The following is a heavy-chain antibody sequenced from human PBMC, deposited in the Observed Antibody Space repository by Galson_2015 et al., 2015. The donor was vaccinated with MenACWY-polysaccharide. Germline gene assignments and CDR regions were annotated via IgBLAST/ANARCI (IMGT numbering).Heavy chain of an antibody. Sequence: SLRLSCAAPKFTFTNAWLTWVRQSPGRGLEWVGPLKSKTHDGTTIYAAPVRGRFTVSREDARYTVYLQMNNLKTEDTGVYYCTTTVTSGAPTGLLEYFHHWGQGTLVTVSS. V-gene: IGHV3-15*01. CDR1: KFTFTNAW. CDR2: LKSKTHDGTT. D-gene: IGHD4-11*01. J-gene: IGHJ1*01. CDR3: TTTVTSGAPTGLLEYFHH.